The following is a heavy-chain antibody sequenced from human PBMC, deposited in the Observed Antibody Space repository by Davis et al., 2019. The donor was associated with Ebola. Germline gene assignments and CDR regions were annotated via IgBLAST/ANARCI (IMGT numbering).Heavy chain of an antibody. CDR2: TYYRSKWYS. Sequence: SQTPSLTRAISGDSVSSHSAAWNWIRQSPSRGLEWLGRTYYRSKWYSDYALSVKGRITFNSDTSKNQFSLQLNSVTPEDTAVYYCARGRSWPLDSWGQGTLVTVSS. D-gene: IGHD6-13*01. CDR3: ARGRSWPLDS. V-gene: IGHV6-1*01. CDR1: GDSVSSHSAA. J-gene: IGHJ4*02.